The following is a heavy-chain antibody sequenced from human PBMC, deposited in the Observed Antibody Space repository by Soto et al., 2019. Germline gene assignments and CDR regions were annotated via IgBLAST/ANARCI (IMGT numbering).Heavy chain of an antibody. Sequence: EVQLVESGGGLVQPGGSLRLSCIASELTFSTSWMHWVRQAPGKGPVWISRINTDGSDVTYADYVKGRFAVSRDNAKNTLELQMNSLRVEDTSVYFCARGNIAVAVRVLFNYWGQGTLVTVSS. CDR3: ARGNIAVAVRVLFNY. CDR2: INTDGSDV. J-gene: IGHJ4*02. V-gene: IGHV3-74*03. D-gene: IGHD6-19*01. CDR1: ELTFSTSW.